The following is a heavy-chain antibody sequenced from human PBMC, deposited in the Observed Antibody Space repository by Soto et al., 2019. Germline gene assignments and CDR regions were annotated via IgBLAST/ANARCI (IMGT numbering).Heavy chain of an antibody. CDR1: GFTFSSYA. CDR2: ISGSGDST. V-gene: IGHV3-23*01. J-gene: IGHJ4*02. CDR3: ARRGSGSYYAY. D-gene: IGHD1-26*01. Sequence: EVQLLESGGGLVQPGGSLRLSCAASGFTFSSYAMRWVRQAPVKGLEWVSAISGSGDSTYYADSVKGRFTISRDNSKNRLYLQMNSLRAEDTAVYSCARRGSGSYYAYWGQGTLVTVSS.